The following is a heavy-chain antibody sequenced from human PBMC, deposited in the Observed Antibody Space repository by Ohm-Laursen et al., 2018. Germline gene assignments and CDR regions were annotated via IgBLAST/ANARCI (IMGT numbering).Heavy chain of an antibody. V-gene: IGHV4-59*01. CDR2: IYYSGST. CDR3: ARVIAVAGSVHFDY. D-gene: IGHD6-19*01. Sequence: SETLSLTCTVSGGSISGYYWNWIRQPPGKGLEWIGYIYYSGSTNYNPSLKSRVTISVDTSKNQFSLKLSSVTAADTAVYYCARVIAVAGSVHFDYWGQGTLVTVSS. CDR1: GGSISGYY. J-gene: IGHJ4*02.